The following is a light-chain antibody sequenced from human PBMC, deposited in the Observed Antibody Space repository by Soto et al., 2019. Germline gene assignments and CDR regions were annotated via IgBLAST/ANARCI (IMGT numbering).Light chain of an antibody. V-gene: IGKV3-11*01. Sequence: EIVLTQSPATLSLSPVERVTLSCRASQSVSNSLAWYQQKPGQPPRLLIYGASRRATGIPDRFSGSGSGTDFTLTISSLEPEDFAVYYCQQRSNWSGTFGPGTKVDIK. CDR1: QSVSNS. J-gene: IGKJ3*01. CDR3: QQRSNWSGT. CDR2: GAS.